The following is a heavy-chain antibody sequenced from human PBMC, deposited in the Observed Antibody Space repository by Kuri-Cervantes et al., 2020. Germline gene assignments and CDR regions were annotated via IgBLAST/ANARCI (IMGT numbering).Heavy chain of an antibody. J-gene: IGHJ4*02. CDR1: GFTFSSYD. CDR2: ITTGGDT. CDR3: AKDTAGVSVAGEFDY. D-gene: IGHD6-19*01. Sequence: GGSLRLSCAASGFTFSSYDMHWVRQATGKGLEWVSDITTGGDTYYSASVKGRFTISRENAKDSLFLQMNSLRAEDTALYYCAKDTAGVSVAGEFDYWGQGTLVTVSS. V-gene: IGHV3-13*01.